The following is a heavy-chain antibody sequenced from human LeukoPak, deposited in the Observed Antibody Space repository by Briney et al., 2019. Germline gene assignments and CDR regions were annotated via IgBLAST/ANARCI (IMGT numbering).Heavy chain of an antibody. V-gene: IGHV3-74*01. J-gene: IGHJ4*02. CDR1: GFTFSSYW. CDR3: ARGGYYGSGRYYFDS. D-gene: IGHD3-3*01. Sequence: GGSLRLSCAAPGFTFSSYWMHWVRQAPGKGLVWVSRIKSDGSNTNYADSVKGRFTISRDNAKNTLHLQMNSLRAEDTAVYYCARGGYYGSGRYYFDSWGQGTLVTVSS. CDR2: IKSDGSNT.